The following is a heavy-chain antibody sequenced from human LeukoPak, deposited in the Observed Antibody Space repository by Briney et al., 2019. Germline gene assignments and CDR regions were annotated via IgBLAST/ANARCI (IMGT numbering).Heavy chain of an antibody. CDR3: TTAFFEGNY. D-gene: IGHD3-3*01. Sequence: GGSLRLSCAASGFTFNNAWMNWVRQAPGKGLEWVGRVKTKTDGETTDYAAPVKGRFTVSRDDSKNTLYLQMNSLKTEDTAFYYCTTAFFEGNYWGQGTLVTVSS. CDR2: VKTKTDGETT. J-gene: IGHJ4*02. CDR1: GFTFNNAW. V-gene: IGHV3-15*07.